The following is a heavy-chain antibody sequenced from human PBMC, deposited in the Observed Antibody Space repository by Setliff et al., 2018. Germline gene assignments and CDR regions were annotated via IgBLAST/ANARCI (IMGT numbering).Heavy chain of an antibody. J-gene: IGHJ4*02. CDR3: GRSGGRCSGGSCPSGEY. CDR1: GGTFSSYA. V-gene: IGHV1-69*05. D-gene: IGHD2-15*01. Sequence: SVKVSCKASGGTFSSYAISWVRQAPGQGLEWMGGIIPIFGTANYAQKSQGRVTITTDESTSTAYMELSSLRAEDTAVDYCGRSGGRCSGGSCPSGEYWGQGTLVTVSS. CDR2: IIPIFGTA.